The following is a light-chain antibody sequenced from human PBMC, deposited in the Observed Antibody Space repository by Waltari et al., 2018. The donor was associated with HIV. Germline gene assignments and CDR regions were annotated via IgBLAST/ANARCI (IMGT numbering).Light chain of an antibody. V-gene: IGLV3-1*01. J-gene: IGLJ1*01. Sequence: SFELTQPPSLSVSPGQTANISCSGEKMGEKCVSWYQQKSGQSPVVVIFQDKRRPSGISERFSGSNSGNTATLTISGTQPIDEADYYCQAWDRTTGVFGTGTKLTVL. CDR1: KMGEKC. CDR2: QDK. CDR3: QAWDRTTGV.